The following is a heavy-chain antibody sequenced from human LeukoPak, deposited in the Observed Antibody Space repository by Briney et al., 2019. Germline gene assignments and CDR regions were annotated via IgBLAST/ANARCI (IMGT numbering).Heavy chain of an antibody. CDR1: GGSISSSSYY. V-gene: IGHV4-39*07. J-gene: IGHJ5*02. CDR2: IYYSGST. Sequence: PSETLSLTCTVSGGSISSSSYYWGWIRQPPGKGLEWIGSIYYSGSTYYNPSLKSRVTISVDTSKNQFSLKLSSVTAADTAVYYCARVGVFAYCGGDCYENNWFDPWGQGTLVTVSS. D-gene: IGHD2-21*02. CDR3: ARVGVFAYCGGDCYENNWFDP.